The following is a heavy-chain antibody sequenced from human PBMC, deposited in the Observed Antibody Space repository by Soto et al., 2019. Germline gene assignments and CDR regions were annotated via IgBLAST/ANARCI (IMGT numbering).Heavy chain of an antibody. CDR2: TYQSGSA. CDR1: GGPISSGGYS. J-gene: IGHJ6*02. V-gene: IGHV4-30-2*06. CDR3: ARDYYGMDV. Sequence: SEPLSLTCTVSGGPISSGGYSWTWIRQSPGKGLEWIGYTYQSGSAYYNPSLKRRVTISVDRSKNQFSLNLTSVTAADTAGYYCARDYYGMDVWGQGTTVTVSS.